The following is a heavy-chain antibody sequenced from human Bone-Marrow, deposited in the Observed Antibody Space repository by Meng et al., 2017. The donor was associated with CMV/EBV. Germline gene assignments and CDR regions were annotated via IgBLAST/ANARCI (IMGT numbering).Heavy chain of an antibody. CDR3: ATETTNSDGMNV. V-gene: IGHV3-53*05. Sequence: GESLKISCAASGLVVTHNFMAWVRQAPGKGLEWVSLIYSGGSTYYADAVKGRFTVSKDDSKNTVFLQMNSLRPEDTAKYYCATETTNSDGMNVWGQGTTVTGFS. CDR1: GLVVTHNF. J-gene: IGHJ6*01. CDR2: IYSGGST. D-gene: IGHD1-1*01.